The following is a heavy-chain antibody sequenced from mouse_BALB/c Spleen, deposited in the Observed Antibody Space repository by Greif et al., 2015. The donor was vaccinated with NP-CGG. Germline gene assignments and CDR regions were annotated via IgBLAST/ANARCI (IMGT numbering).Heavy chain of an antibody. CDR3: ARSGTKDFAY. V-gene: IGHV1-7*01. CDR1: GYTFTSYW. CDR2: INPSTGCT. D-gene: IGHD4-1*01. Sequence: VQLQQSGAELAKPGASVKMSCKASGYTFTSYWMHWVKQRPGQGLEWIGYINPSTGCTEYNQKFKDKATLTADKSSSTAYMQLSSLTSEDSAVYYCARSGTKDFAYWGQGTLVTVSA. J-gene: IGHJ3*01.